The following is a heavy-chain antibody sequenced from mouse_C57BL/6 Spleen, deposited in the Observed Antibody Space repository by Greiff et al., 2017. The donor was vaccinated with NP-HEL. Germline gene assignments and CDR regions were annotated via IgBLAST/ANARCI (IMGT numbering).Heavy chain of an antibody. Sequence: VQLKESGAELVRPGASVKLSCTASGFNIKDDYMHWVKQRPEQGLEWIGWIDPENGDTEYASKFQGKATITADTSSNTAYLQLSSLTSEDTAVYYCTTNGLGPGDFDYWGQGTTLTVSS. V-gene: IGHV14-4*01. J-gene: IGHJ2*01. CDR2: IDPENGDT. D-gene: IGHD2-10*02. CDR1: GFNIKDDY. CDR3: TTNGLGPGDFDY.